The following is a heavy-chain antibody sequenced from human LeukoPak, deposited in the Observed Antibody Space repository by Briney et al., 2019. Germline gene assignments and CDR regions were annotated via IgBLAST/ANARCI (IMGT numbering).Heavy chain of an antibody. D-gene: IGHD6-19*01. Sequence: SVKVSCKASGGTFSSYAISWVRRAPGQGLEWMGGIIPIFGTANYAQNFQGRVTITADESTSTAYMELSSLRSEDTAVYYCARDLSSGWYFGYYYYYGMDVWGQGTTVTVSS. J-gene: IGHJ6*02. CDR1: GGTFSSYA. V-gene: IGHV1-69*13. CDR2: IIPIFGTA. CDR3: ARDLSSGWYFGYYYYYGMDV.